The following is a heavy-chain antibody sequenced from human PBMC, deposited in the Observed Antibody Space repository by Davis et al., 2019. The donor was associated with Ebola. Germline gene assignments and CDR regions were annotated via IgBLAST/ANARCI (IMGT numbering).Heavy chain of an antibody. D-gene: IGHD2-15*01. CDR2: IIPIFGTA. Sequence: SVKVSCKASGGTFSSYAISWVRQAPGQGLEWMGGIIPIFGTANYAQKFQGRVTITADKSTSTAYMELSSLRSEDTAVYYCAKSGPSYYFDYWGQGTLVTVSS. J-gene: IGHJ4*02. CDR1: GGTFSSYA. V-gene: IGHV1-69*06. CDR3: AKSGPSYYFDY.